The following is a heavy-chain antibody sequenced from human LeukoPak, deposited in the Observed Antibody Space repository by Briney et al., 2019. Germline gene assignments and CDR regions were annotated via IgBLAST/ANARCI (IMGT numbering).Heavy chain of an antibody. CDR1: GGTFSSYA. J-gene: IGHJ4*02. CDR3: ARDMRQHYYDSSGYQPFDY. D-gene: IGHD3-22*01. Sequence: SVKVSCKASGGTFSSYAISWVRQAPGQGLEWMGGIIPIFGTANYAQKFQGRVTITADESTSTAYMELSSLRSGDTAVYYCARDMRQHYYDSSGYQPFDYWGQGTLVTVSS. V-gene: IGHV1-69*13. CDR2: IIPIFGTA.